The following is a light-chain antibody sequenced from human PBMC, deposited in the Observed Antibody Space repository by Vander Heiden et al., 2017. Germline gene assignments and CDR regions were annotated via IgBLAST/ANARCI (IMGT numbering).Light chain of an antibody. CDR1: QGISSY. V-gene: IGKV1-8*01. CDR2: AAS. J-gene: IGKJ4*01. Sequence: AIRMTQSPSSFSASTGDRVTITCRASQGISSYLAWYQQKPGKAPKLLIYAASTLQSGVPSRFSGSGYGTDFTLTISCRQSEDFAAYYCQQNDSYPPLTFGGGTKVEIK. CDR3: QQNDSYPPLT.